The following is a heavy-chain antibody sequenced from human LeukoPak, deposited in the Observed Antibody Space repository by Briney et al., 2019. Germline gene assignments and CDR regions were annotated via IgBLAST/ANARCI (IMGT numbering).Heavy chain of an antibody. V-gene: IGHV4-39*01. D-gene: IGHD6-19*01. CDR3: ARHDSSGWYGEGDYGMDV. CDR2: IYYSGST. Sequence: PSETLSLTCTVSGGSNSSSSYYWGWIRQPPGKGLEWIGSIYYSGSTYYNPSLKSRVTISVDTSKNQFSLKLSSVTAADTAVYYCARHDSSGWYGEGDYGMDVWGQGTTVTVSS. CDR1: GGSNSSSSYY. J-gene: IGHJ6*02.